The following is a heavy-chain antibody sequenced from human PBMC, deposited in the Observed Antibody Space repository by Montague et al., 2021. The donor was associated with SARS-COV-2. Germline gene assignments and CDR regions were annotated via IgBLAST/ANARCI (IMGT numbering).Heavy chain of an antibody. CDR3: GRGVVAATPVVDY. V-gene: IGHV4-4*07. D-gene: IGHD2-15*01. CDR1: GDSISSFY. Sequence: SETLSLTCTVYGDSISSFYWNWIRQPAGKGLEWIGRIYASGGTNYNPSLKSRVTMSVDTSKNQFSLKLNSVTAADTVVYYCGRGVVAATPVVDYWGRGTLVTVSS. J-gene: IGHJ4*02. CDR2: IYASGGT.